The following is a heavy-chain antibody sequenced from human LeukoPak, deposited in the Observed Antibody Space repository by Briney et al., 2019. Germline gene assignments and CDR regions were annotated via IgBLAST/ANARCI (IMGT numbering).Heavy chain of an antibody. Sequence: GGSLRLSCAASGFTFSSYSMNWVRQAPGKGLEWVAVIWYDGGNKYYADSVTGRFAVSRDNYKNTFDLQMDSLRADDTAVYYCARDISSRRLDYWGQGTLVTVSS. D-gene: IGHD6-6*01. CDR3: ARDISSRRLDY. J-gene: IGHJ4*02. V-gene: IGHV3-33*08. CDR2: IWYDGGNK. CDR1: GFTFSSYS.